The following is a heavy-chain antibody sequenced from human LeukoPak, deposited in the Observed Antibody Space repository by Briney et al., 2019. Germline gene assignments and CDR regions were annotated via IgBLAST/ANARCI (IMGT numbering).Heavy chain of an antibody. Sequence: SETLSLTCAVYGGSFSGYYWSWIRQPPGKGLEWIGEINHSGSTNYNPSLKSRVTISVDTSKNQFSPKLSSVTAADTAVYYCARGYYYGSGSPRDIAAAEYYYYGMDVWGKGTTVTVSS. CDR1: GGSFSGYY. CDR2: INHSGST. CDR3: ARGYYYGSGSPRDIAAAEYYYYGMDV. V-gene: IGHV4-34*01. D-gene: IGHD3-10*01. J-gene: IGHJ6*04.